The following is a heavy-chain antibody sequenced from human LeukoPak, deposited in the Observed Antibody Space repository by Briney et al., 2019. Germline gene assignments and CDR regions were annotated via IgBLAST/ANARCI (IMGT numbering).Heavy chain of an antibody. V-gene: IGHV1-2*02. CDR2: INPNSGDT. J-gene: IGHJ4*02. CDR1: GYTFTDYY. D-gene: IGHD2-8*02. CDR3: ARAGLVVIPDI. Sequence: ASVKVSCKASGYTFTDYYMQWVRQAPGQGLEWMGWINPNSGDTNYAEKFQGRVTMTRETSISTAYMELSRLRSDHMAVYYCARAGLVVIPDIWGQGTLVTVSS.